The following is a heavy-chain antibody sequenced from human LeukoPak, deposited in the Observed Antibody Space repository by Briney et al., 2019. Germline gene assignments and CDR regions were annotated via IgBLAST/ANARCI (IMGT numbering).Heavy chain of an antibody. D-gene: IGHD3-3*01. CDR3: ARDGSVPGYDFWSGPGGDFDY. J-gene: IGHJ4*02. Sequence: ASVKVSCKASGYTFTSYYMHWVRQAPGQGLEWMGIINPSGGSTSYAQKFQGRVTMTRDTSTSTVYMELSSLRSEDTAVYYCARDGSVPGYDFWSGPGGDFDYWGQGTLVTVSS. V-gene: IGHV1-46*01. CDR1: GYTFTSYY. CDR2: INPSGGST.